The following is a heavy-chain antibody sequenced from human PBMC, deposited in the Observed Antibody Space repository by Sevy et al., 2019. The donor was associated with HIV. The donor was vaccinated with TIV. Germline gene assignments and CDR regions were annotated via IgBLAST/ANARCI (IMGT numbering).Heavy chain of an antibody. Sequence: GGSLRLSCAASGFTFSNHGMHWVRQAPGKGPEWVALIWSDGSNIYYADSVKGRFTISRDNSKNTLYLQMNSLRAEDMAVYYCAKGGGFDAFDVRGQGTMVTVSS. V-gene: IGHV3-33*06. J-gene: IGHJ3*01. CDR2: IWSDGSNI. CDR1: GFTFSNHG. CDR3: AKGGGFDAFDV.